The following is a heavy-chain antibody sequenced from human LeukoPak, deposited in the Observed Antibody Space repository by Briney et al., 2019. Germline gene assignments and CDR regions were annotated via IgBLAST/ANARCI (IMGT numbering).Heavy chain of an antibody. Sequence: GASVKVSCKASGGTFSSYAISWVRQAPGQGLEWMGGIIPIFGTANYAQKFQGRVTITADESTSTAYMELSSLRSEDTAVYYCAIYRRSYSAFDYWGQGTLVTVSS. D-gene: IGHD1-26*01. CDR2: IIPIFGTA. CDR3: AIYRRSYSAFDY. J-gene: IGHJ4*02. CDR1: GGTFSSYA. V-gene: IGHV1-69*13.